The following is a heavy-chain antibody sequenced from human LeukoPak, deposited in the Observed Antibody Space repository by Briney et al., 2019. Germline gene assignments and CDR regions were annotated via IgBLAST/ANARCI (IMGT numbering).Heavy chain of an antibody. Sequence: GGSLRLSCTASGFIFSSYWMHWARHAPGKGLVWVSRINSDGSTTASAASVKGRFTISRDNAKNTLYLQMNSLRAEDTAVYYCTSDLSLGYGGQGTLVTVSA. CDR3: TSDLSLGY. D-gene: IGHD3-16*01. CDR2: INSDGSTT. CDR1: GFIFSSYW. V-gene: IGHV3-74*01. J-gene: IGHJ4*02.